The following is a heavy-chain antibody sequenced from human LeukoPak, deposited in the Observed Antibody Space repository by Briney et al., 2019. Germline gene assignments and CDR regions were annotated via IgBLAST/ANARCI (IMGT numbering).Heavy chain of an antibody. D-gene: IGHD3-22*01. CDR1: GITFSSYG. CDR2: ISSTGGTT. CDR3: ARRGYHDSSGYDY. Sequence: GGSLRLSCAASGITFSSYGMSWVRQAPGKGLEWVSSISSTGGTTYYADSVKGRFTISRDNAKNSVFLQMNNLRVEDTAIYYCARRGYHDSSGYDYWGQGTPVTVSS. V-gene: IGHV3-48*03. J-gene: IGHJ4*02.